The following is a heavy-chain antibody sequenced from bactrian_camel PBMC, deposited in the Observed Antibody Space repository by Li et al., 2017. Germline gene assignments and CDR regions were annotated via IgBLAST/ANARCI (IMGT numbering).Heavy chain of an antibody. V-gene: IGHV3S53*01. D-gene: IGHD4*01. J-gene: IGHJ4*01. CDR2: ITTGTGNT. CDR3: AASRLGSTINWRQERRYGY. Sequence: HVQLVESGGGSMQAGGSLRLSCAASGNTYTSSCMGWFRQAPGKEREGVATITTGTGNTDYADSVKGRFTISQDSAENTVYLQMNGLKPEDTAMYYCAASRLGSTINWRQERRYGYWGQGTQVTVS. CDR1: GNTYTSSC.